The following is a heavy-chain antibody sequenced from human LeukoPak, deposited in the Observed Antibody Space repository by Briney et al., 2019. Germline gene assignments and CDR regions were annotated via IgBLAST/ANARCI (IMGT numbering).Heavy chain of an antibody. CDR1: GFTFSSYS. J-gene: IGHJ4*02. Sequence: GGSLRLSCAASGFTFSSYSMNWVRQAPGKGLEWVSFISSSRSYIYYADSVKGRFTISRDNAKNSLYLQMNSLRAEDAAVYYCARFIAAPYYFDYWGRGTLVTVSS. CDR2: ISSSRSYI. CDR3: ARFIAAPYYFDY. V-gene: IGHV3-21*01. D-gene: IGHD6-13*01.